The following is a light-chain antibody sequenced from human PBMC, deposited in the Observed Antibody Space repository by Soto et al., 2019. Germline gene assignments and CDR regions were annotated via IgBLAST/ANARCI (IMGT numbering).Light chain of an antibody. J-gene: IGLJ2*01. CDR1: TSNIGSKT. V-gene: IGLV1-44*01. Sequence: QSVLTQPPSASGTPGQSVTISCSGSTSNIGSKTVSWYQQVPGAAPKLLIYEVTKRPSGVPDRFSASTSGNTASLTISGLQAEDAADYYCSSYAGTNKVVFGGGTKLTVL. CDR2: EVT. CDR3: SSYAGTNKVV.